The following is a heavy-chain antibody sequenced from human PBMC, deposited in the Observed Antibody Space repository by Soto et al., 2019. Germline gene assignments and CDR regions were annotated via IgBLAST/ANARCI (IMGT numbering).Heavy chain of an antibody. V-gene: IGHV3-33*01. Sequence: QVHLVESGGGVVQPGRSLRLSCAASGFTFSSYGMHWVRQAPGKGLEWVAVIWHDGSKKYYADSVKGRFTISRDNSKKTLSLQRNRLRAEDTALYYCARDDSNGEYYASLDYWGQGILVTVSS. CDR1: GFTFSSYG. CDR3: ARDDSNGEYYASLDY. CDR2: IWHDGSKK. J-gene: IGHJ4*02. D-gene: IGHD3-22*01.